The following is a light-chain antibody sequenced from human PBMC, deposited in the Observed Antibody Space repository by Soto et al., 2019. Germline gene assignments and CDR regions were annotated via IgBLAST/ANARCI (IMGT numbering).Light chain of an antibody. CDR3: QQRSNWWT. CDR2: GAS. Sequence: IVLTQSPGTLSLSPGERATLSCRASQSLSGSYLAWYQQKPGQAPRLVIYGASTRATGIPDRFSGSGSGTDFTVTISRLEPEDFAVYYCQQRSNWWTFGQGTKVDIK. J-gene: IGKJ1*01. V-gene: IGKV3D-20*02. CDR1: QSLSGSY.